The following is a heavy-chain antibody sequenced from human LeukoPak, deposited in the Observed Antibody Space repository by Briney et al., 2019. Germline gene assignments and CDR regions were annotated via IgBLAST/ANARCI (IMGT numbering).Heavy chain of an antibody. J-gene: IGHJ4*02. V-gene: IGHV1-3*01. Sequence: ASVKVSCKASGYTFTSYDINWVRQAPGQRFEWMGWINAGNGNTKYSQKFQGRVTITRDTSASTAYMELSSLRSEDTAVYYCARETYYYDSSGYHLGYWGQGTLVTVSS. CDR3: ARETYYYDSSGYHLGY. CDR1: GYTFTSYD. CDR2: INAGNGNT. D-gene: IGHD3-22*01.